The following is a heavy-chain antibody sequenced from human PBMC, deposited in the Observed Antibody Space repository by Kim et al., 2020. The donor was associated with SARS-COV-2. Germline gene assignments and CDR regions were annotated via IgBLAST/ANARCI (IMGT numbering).Heavy chain of an antibody. J-gene: IGHJ6*02. CDR2: INHSGST. CDR1: GGSFSGYY. V-gene: IGHV4-34*01. CDR3: ARVHEARIAARPDYYYGMDV. Sequence: SETLSLTCAVYGGSFSGYYWSWIRQPPGKGLEWIGEINHSGSTNYNPSLKSRVTISVDTSKNQFSLKLSSVTAADTAVYYCARVHEARIAARPDYYYGMDVWGQGTTVTVSS. D-gene: IGHD6-6*01.